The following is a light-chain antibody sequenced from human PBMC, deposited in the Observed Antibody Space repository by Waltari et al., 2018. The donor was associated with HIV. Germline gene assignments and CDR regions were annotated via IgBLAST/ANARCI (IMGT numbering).Light chain of an antibody. CDR2: DDS. V-gene: IGLV3-21*03. J-gene: IGLJ3*02. CDR3: QVWDSDSDHWV. CDR1: NIGSES. Sequence: SYVLTQPPSVSVAPGKTARITCGGNNIGSESVHWYQQKPGQAPVSVVFDDSDRPSWIPERFSGSNSGNTATLTISGVEAGDEADYYCQVWDSDSDHWVFGGGTKLTVL.